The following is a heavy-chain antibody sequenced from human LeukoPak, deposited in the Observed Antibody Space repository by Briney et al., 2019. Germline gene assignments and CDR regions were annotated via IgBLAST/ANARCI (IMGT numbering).Heavy chain of an antibody. D-gene: IGHD6-19*01. CDR2: IKQDGSEK. Sequence: GGSLRLSCAASGFTFSSYWMSWVRQAPGKGLEWVANIKQDGSEKYYVDSVKGRVTISRDNAKNSLYLQMNSLRAEDTAVYYCARTAGYSSGWYQVHSTPYYYYGMDVWGQGTTVTVSS. CDR1: GFTFSSYW. CDR3: ARTAGYSSGWYQVHSTPYYYYGMDV. J-gene: IGHJ6*02. V-gene: IGHV3-7*01.